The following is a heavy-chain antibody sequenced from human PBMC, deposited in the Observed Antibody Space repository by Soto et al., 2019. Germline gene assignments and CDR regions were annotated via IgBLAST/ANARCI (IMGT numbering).Heavy chain of an antibody. CDR2: IIPIFGTA. J-gene: IGHJ3*02. Sequence: QVQLVQSGAEVKKPGSSVKVSCKASGGTFSSYAISWVRQAPGQGLEWMGGIIPIFGTANYAQKLQGRVTITADESTSTAYMELSSLRSEDTAVYYCARDPVSYGGSFGDAFDICGQGTMVTVSS. CDR1: GGTFSSYA. V-gene: IGHV1-69*12. D-gene: IGHD2-15*01. CDR3: ARDPVSYGGSFGDAFDI.